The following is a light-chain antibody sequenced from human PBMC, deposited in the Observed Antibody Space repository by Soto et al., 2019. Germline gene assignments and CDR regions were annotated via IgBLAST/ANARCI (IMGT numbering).Light chain of an antibody. J-gene: IGLJ1*01. CDR3: QVWDIMTDNYV. CDR1: NIGNKR. V-gene: IGLV3-21*04. CDR2: YDS. Sequence: SYELTQPPSVSVAPEKTATITCGGNNIGNKRVHWYRQKPGQAPVLVISYDSDRPSGIPERFSGSNSGNTATLTISGVEDGDEADYYCQVWDIMTDNYVFGPGTKLTVL.